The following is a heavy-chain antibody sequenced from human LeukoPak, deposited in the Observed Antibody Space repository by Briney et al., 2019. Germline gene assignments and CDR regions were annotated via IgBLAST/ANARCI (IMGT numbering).Heavy chain of an antibody. CDR3: ARDPYSGSYGDSYYYYMDV. D-gene: IGHD1-26*01. V-gene: IGHV3-21*01. CDR2: ITSTGSYT. J-gene: IGHJ6*03. CDR1: GFTFSSYN. Sequence: GSLRLSCAASGFTFSSYNMNWVRQAPGKGLEWVSSITSTGSYTFCADSVKGRFTISRDNAKNSLYLQMNSLRAEDTAIYYCARDPYSGSYGDSYYYYMDVWGKGTTVTISS.